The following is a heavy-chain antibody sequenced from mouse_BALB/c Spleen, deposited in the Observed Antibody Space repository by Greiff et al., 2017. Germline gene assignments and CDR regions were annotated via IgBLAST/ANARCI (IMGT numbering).Heavy chain of an antibody. Sequence: EVKVVESGGGLVKPGGSLKLSCAASGFTFSSYAMSWVRQTPEKRLEWVASISSGGSTYYPDSVKGRFTISRDNARNILYLQMSSLRSEDTAMYYCARGQVRYWYFDVWGAGTTVTVSS. CDR2: ISSGGST. D-gene: IGHD2-14*01. CDR3: ARGQVRYWYFDV. J-gene: IGHJ1*01. V-gene: IGHV5-6-5*01. CDR1: GFTFSSYA.